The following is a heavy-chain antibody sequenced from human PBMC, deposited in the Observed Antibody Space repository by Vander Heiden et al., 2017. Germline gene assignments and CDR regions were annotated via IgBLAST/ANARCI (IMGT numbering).Heavy chain of an antibody. CDR3: ASFRVDY. J-gene: IGHJ4*02. CDR1: GFIFSDFN. CDR2: ISSSGSTI. Sequence: EVQLVESGGGLVQPGGSLRLSRAASGFIFSDFNMHWVRQAPGKGLEWVSYISSSGSTIYYADSVKGRFTISRDNAKDSLYLQMNSLRDEDTAVYYCASFRVDYWGQGTLVTVSS. V-gene: IGHV3-48*02.